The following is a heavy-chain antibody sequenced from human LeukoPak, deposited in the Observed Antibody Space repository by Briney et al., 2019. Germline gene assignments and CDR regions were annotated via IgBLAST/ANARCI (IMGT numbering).Heavy chain of an antibody. CDR3: ARQESGGSSWYGAFDY. CDR2: IYYSGGT. V-gene: IGHV4-59*01. Sequence: PSETLSLTCTVSGDSISSNNWSWIRQPPGRGLEWIGSIYYSGGTGYNPSLKSRVTISLDTSKNHFSLKLSSVTAADTAVYYCARQESGGSSWYGAFDYWGQGTLVTVSS. CDR1: GDSISSNN. J-gene: IGHJ4*02. D-gene: IGHD6-13*01.